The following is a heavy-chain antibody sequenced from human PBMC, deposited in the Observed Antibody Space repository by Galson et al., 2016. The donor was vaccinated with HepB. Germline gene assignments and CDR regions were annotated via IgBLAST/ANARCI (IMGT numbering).Heavy chain of an antibody. CDR1: GDSVSSNSAA. Sequence: CAISGDSVSSNSAAWTWIRQSPLRGLEWLGRTYYRSKWYNDYAMSVKSRISIHPDTSKNQFSLRLNSVTPEDTAVYYCARVRCSTFRCQNWFDPWGQGTLVTVSS. CDR2: TYYRSKWYN. D-gene: IGHD2/OR15-2a*01. J-gene: IGHJ5*02. V-gene: IGHV6-1*01. CDR3: ARVRCSTFRCQNWFDP.